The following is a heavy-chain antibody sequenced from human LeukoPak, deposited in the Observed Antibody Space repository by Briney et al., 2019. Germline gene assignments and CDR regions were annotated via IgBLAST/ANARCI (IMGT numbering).Heavy chain of an antibody. J-gene: IGHJ4*02. CDR2: IYYSGST. V-gene: IGHV4-59*08. CDR3: ARSPIAAAGDFDY. Sequence: SETLSLTCTVSGGSISSYYWSCIRQPPGKGLEWIGYIYYSGSTNYNPSLKSRVTISVDTSKNQFSLKLSSVTAADTAVYYCARSPIAAAGDFDYWGQGTLVTVSS. D-gene: IGHD6-13*01. CDR1: GGSISSYY.